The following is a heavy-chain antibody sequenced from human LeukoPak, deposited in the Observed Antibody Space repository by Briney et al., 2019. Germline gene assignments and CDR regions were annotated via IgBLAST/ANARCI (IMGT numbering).Heavy chain of an antibody. CDR1: GFDFSNYY. J-gene: IGHJ4*02. D-gene: IGHD4-17*01. CDR2: IKYDGSYT. CDR3: TRDEGATVATYRFDF. Sequence: PGGSVRLSCAASGFDFSNYYMSWVRQAPGKGLEWLANIKYDGSYTYYVDSVKGRFTISRDNAKNSLYLRMSSLRAEDTAVYYCTRDEGATVATYRFDFWGQGTLVTVSS. V-gene: IGHV3-7*01.